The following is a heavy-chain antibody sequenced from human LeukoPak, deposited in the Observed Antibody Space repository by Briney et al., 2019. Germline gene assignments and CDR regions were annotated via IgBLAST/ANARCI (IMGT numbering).Heavy chain of an antibody. CDR3: AKDAKYGSGSYSLPAYFQH. Sequence: GSLRLSCAASGFTFSSYGMHWVRQAPGKGLEWVAFIRYDGSNKYYADSVKGRFTISRDNSKNTLYLQMNSLRAEDTAVYYCAKDAKYGSGSYSLPAYFQHWGQGTLVTVSS. J-gene: IGHJ1*01. CDR1: GFTFSSYG. V-gene: IGHV3-30*02. CDR2: IRYDGSNK. D-gene: IGHD3-10*01.